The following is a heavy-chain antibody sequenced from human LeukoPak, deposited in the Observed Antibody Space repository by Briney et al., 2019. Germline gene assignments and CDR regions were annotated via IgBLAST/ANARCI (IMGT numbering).Heavy chain of an antibody. D-gene: IGHD6-19*01. CDR1: GFTFSGSA. Sequence: PGGSLRLSCAASGFTFSGSAMHWVRQASGKGLEWVGRIRSKANSYATTYAASVKGRFTISRDDSKNTAYLQMNSLKTEDTAVYYCTSPPYSSGWYGGYWGQGTLVTASS. CDR2: IRSKANSYAT. J-gene: IGHJ4*02. CDR3: TSPPYSSGWYGGY. V-gene: IGHV3-73*01.